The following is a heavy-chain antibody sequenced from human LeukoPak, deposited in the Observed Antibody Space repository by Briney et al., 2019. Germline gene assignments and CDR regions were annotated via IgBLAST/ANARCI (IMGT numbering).Heavy chain of an antibody. V-gene: IGHV3-20*04. CDR2: INWNGGST. Sequence: GGSLRLSCAASGFTFDDYGMSWVRHAPGKGLEWVSGINWNGGSTGYADSVKGRFTISRDNAKNSLYLQMNSLRAEDTAVYYCAKDTIAADNQMNDYWGQGTLVTVSS. J-gene: IGHJ4*02. D-gene: IGHD6-13*01. CDR1: GFTFDDYG. CDR3: AKDTIAADNQMNDY.